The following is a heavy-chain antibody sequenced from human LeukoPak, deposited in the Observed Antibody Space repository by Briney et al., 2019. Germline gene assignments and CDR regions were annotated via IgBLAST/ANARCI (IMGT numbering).Heavy chain of an antibody. J-gene: IGHJ4*02. Sequence: GGSLRLSCAASGFTFSSYSMNWVRQAPGKGLEWVSSISSSSSYIYYADSVKGRFTISRDNSKNTLYLQMNSLRAEDTAVYYCASGRIAARDYWGQGTLVTVSS. CDR2: ISSSSSYI. D-gene: IGHD6-6*01. V-gene: IGHV3-21*01. CDR3: ASGRIAARDY. CDR1: GFTFSSYS.